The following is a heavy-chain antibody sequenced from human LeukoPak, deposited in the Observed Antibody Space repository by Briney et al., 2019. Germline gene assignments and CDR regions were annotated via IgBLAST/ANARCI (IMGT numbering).Heavy chain of an antibody. CDR3: AREVVVPAAARHYYYYYYMDV. J-gene: IGHJ6*03. D-gene: IGHD2-2*01. CDR1: GFTFSSDS. Sequence: PGGSLRLSCAASGFTFSSDSMNWVRQAPGKGLEWVSSISSSSSYIYYADSVKGRFTISRDNAKNSLYLQMNSLRAEDTAVYYCAREVVVPAAARHYYYYYYMDVWGKGTTVTVSS. V-gene: IGHV3-21*01. CDR2: ISSSSSYI.